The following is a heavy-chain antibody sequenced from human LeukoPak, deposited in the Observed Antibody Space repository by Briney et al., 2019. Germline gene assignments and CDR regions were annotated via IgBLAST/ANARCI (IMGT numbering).Heavy chain of an antibody. CDR2: ISDSGGDT. CDR3: AKRIEYSSSSAYFDY. Sequence: GGSLRLSCAASGFTFSGYGMTWVRQAPGKGMEWVSSISDSGGDTYYADSVKGRFTISRDNFMNALYLEMNTLRAEDTAVYYCAKRIEYSSSSAYFDYWGQGTLVTVSS. J-gene: IGHJ4*02. CDR1: GFTFSGYG. D-gene: IGHD6-6*01. V-gene: IGHV3-23*01.